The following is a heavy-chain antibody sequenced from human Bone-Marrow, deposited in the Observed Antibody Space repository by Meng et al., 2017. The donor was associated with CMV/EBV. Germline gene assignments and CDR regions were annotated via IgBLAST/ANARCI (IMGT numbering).Heavy chain of an antibody. CDR2: IRYDGSNK. CDR3: AKEIYYDFWSGYPDYYYYYGMDV. Sequence: GGSLRLSCAASGFTFSSYGMHWVRQAPGKGLEWVAFIRYDGSNKYYADSVKGRFTISRDNSKNTLYLQMNSLRAEDTAVYYCAKEIYYDFWSGYPDYYYYYGMDVWGQGTTVTVSS. J-gene: IGHJ6*02. D-gene: IGHD3-3*01. CDR1: GFTFSSYG. V-gene: IGHV3-30*02.